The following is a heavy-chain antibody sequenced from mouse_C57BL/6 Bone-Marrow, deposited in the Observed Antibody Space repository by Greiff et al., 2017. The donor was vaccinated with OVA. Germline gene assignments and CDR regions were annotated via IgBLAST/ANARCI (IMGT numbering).Heavy chain of an antibody. CDR3: ARDRLRYSNYDAMDY. Sequence: EVMLVESGGGLVKPGGSLKLSCAASGFTFSSYAMSWVRQTPEKRLEWVATISDGGSYTYYPDNVKGRFTISRDNAKNNLYLQMSHLKSEETAMYYCARDRLRYSNYDAMDYWGQGTSVTVSS. CDR1: GFTFSSYA. V-gene: IGHV5-4*01. D-gene: IGHD2-5*01. J-gene: IGHJ4*01. CDR2: ISDGGSYT.